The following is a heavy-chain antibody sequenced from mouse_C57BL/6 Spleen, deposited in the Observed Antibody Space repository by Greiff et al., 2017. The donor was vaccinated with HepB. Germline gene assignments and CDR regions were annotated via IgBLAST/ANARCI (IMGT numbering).Heavy chain of an antibody. Sequence: EVKLQESGPGLVKPSQSLSLTCSVPGYSITSGYYWNWIRQFPGNKLEWMGYISYDGSNNYNPSLKNRNSITRDTSKNPFFLKLNSVTTEDTATYYCARGDYDYHGAWFAYWGQGTLVTVSA. J-gene: IGHJ3*01. CDR1: GYSITSGYY. CDR3: ARGDYDYHGAWFAY. V-gene: IGHV3-6*01. CDR2: ISYDGSN. D-gene: IGHD2-4*01.